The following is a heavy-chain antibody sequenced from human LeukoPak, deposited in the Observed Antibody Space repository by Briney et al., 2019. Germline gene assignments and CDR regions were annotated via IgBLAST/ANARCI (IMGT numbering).Heavy chain of an antibody. J-gene: IGHJ4*02. CDR2: ISAYNGNT. Sequence: ASVKVSCKASGYTFTSYGISWVRQAPGQGLEWMGWISAYNGNTNYAQKLQGRVTMTTDKSTSTAYMEMRRLRSDDTAVYYCARDTYYYDSSGYQTDYWGQGTLVTVSS. D-gene: IGHD3-22*01. CDR1: GYTFTSYG. CDR3: ARDTYYYDSSGYQTDY. V-gene: IGHV1-18*01.